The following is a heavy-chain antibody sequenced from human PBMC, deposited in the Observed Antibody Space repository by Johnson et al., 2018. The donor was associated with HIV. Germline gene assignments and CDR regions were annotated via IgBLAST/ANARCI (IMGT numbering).Heavy chain of an antibody. J-gene: IGHJ3*02. CDR3: ARESPGYAFDI. CDR2: LSSSGEII. D-gene: IGHD1-1*01. Sequence: QVQLVESGGGLVQPGGSLRLSCAASGFTFSDYYMTWISQAPGKGLEWLSLLSSSGEIIRYAESVKGRFTISKDNAKNTLYLQMNSLRAGDTSVYYCARESPGYAFDIWGQGTMVTVSS. CDR1: GFTFSDYY. V-gene: IGHV3-11*04.